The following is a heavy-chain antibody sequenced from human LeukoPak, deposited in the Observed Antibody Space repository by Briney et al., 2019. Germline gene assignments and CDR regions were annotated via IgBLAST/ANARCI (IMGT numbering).Heavy chain of an antibody. Sequence: SETLSLTCTVSGGTISSSSYYWVWMRPPPGKGLVWIGSIYYSGSNYSNPSLKSRVTISVDTSKNQFSLKLSSVTAADTAVYYCARHPSEYSSSSYWGQGTLVTVSS. CDR2: IYYSGSN. CDR3: ARHPSEYSSSSY. J-gene: IGHJ4*02. D-gene: IGHD6-6*01. V-gene: IGHV4-39*01. CDR1: GGTISSSSYY.